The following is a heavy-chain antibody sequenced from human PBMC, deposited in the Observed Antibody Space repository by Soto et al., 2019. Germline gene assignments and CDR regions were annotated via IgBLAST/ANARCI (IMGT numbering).Heavy chain of an antibody. Sequence: GGSLRLSCAASGFTFSDHYMDWVRQAPGKGLEWVGRTRNKANSYTPEYAASVKGRFTISREDSKNSLYLQMNSLKTEATALYYCAREYGDQLLGPSLYYYYYMDVWGKGTTVTVSS. V-gene: IGHV3-72*01. D-gene: IGHD2-2*01. CDR3: AREYGDQLLGPSLYYYYYMDV. J-gene: IGHJ6*03. CDR1: GFTFSDHY. CDR2: TRNKANSYTP.